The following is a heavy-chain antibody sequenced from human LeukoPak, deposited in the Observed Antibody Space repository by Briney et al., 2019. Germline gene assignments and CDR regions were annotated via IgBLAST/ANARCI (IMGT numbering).Heavy chain of an antibody. CDR2: INPNSGGT. D-gene: IGHD2-21*01. Sequence: ASVTVSCKASGYTFTGYYMHWERQAPGHGLEWMGWINPNSGGTNYAQKFQGRVTMTRDTSISTAYMELSRLRSDDTAVYYCARDLLWWSYYYYYYGMDVWGQGTTVTVSS. V-gene: IGHV1-2*02. CDR3: ARDLLWWSYYYYYYGMDV. J-gene: IGHJ6*02. CDR1: GYTFTGYY.